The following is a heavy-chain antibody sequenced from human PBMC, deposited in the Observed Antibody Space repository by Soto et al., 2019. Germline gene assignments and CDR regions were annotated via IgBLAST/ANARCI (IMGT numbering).Heavy chain of an antibody. D-gene: IGHD6-13*01. CDR3: ARHGPHSSSWYWGGFDY. CDR2: IYYSGST. Sequence: SETLSLTCTVSGGSISSSSYYWGWIRQPPGKGLEWIGSIYYSGSTYYNPSLKSRVTISVDTSKNQFSLKLSSVTAADTAVHYCARHGPHSSSWYWGGFDYWGQGTLVTVSS. CDR1: GGSISSSSYY. V-gene: IGHV4-39*01. J-gene: IGHJ4*02.